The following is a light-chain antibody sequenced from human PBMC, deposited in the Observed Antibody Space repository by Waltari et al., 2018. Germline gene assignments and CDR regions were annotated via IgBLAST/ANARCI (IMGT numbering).Light chain of an antibody. V-gene: IGKV1-5*03. CDR3: QQYNSYSYT. Sequence: EIQMTQSPSTLSASVGDRVPITCRASQSISSWLAWYQQKPGKAPKLLIYKASSLESGVPSRFSGSGSGTEFTLTISSLQPDDFATYYCQQYNSYSYTFGQGTKLEIK. J-gene: IGKJ2*01. CDR1: QSISSW. CDR2: KAS.